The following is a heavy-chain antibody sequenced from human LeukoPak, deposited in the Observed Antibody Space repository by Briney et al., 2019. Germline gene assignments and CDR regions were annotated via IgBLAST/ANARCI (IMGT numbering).Heavy chain of an antibody. Sequence: PGGSLRLSCAASGFTFSNAWMAWVRQAPGNGLEWVGHIKTKTDGGTTDYAAPVKGRFTISRDDSKNTLSLQMNSLKTEDTAVYYCTTTNLVATARSNYWGQGTLVTVS. CDR3: TTTNLVATARSNY. CDR2: IKTKTDGGTT. V-gene: IGHV3-15*01. CDR1: GFTFSNAW. J-gene: IGHJ4*02. D-gene: IGHD5-12*01.